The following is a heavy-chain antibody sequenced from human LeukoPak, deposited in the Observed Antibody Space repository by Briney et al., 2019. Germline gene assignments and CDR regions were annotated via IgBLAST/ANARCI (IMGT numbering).Heavy chain of an antibody. J-gene: IGHJ6*03. D-gene: IGHD2-2*01. CDR3: ARESRSGYYYYYYYMDV. CDR1: GYTFTSYD. CDR2: MNPNSGNT. Sequence: GASVKVSCKASGYTFTSYDINWVRQATGQGLEWMGWMNPNSGNTGYAQKFQGRVTMTRNTSISTAYMELSRLRSDDTAVYYCARESRSGYYYYYYYMDVWGKGTTVTVSS. V-gene: IGHV1-8*01.